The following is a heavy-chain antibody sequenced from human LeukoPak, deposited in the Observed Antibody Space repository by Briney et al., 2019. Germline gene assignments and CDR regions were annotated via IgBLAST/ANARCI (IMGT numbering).Heavy chain of an antibody. D-gene: IGHD6-13*01. J-gene: IGHJ4*02. V-gene: IGHV1-58*01. CDR2: IVVGSGNT. Sequence: ASVKVSCKASGFTFTSSAVQWVRQARGQRLEWIGWIVVGSGNTNYAQKFQERVTITRDMSTSTAYMELSSLRSEDTAVYYCAAARGAAAGTLDYWAREPWSPSPQ. CDR1: GFTFTSSA. CDR3: AAARGAAAGTLDY.